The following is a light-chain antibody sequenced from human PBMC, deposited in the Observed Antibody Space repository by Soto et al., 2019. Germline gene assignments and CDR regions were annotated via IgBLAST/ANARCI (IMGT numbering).Light chain of an antibody. V-gene: IGKV1-39*01. CDR2: GAS. Sequence: DIQMTQSPSSLSASVGDRVTITCRASQSISSYLNWFQQKPGKAPNLLIYGASNLQSGVPSRFSGSGSGTDFTLTISSLHPEDSATYYCQQSYSTPYTFGQGTKLEIK. J-gene: IGKJ2*01. CDR3: QQSYSTPYT. CDR1: QSISSY.